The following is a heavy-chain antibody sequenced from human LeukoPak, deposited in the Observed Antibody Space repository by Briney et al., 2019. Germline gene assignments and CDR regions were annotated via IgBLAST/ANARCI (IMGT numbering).Heavy chain of an antibody. V-gene: IGHV1-3*01. CDR2: ISAGNGNT. CDR3: ARDSGSGSNDY. CDR1: GYTFTSYA. Sequence: ASVKVSCKASGYTFTSYAIHWVRQAPGQRLEWMGWISAGNGNTKYSQNFQGRVTFISNTSATTAFMELSSLRSEDAAVYYCARDSGSGSNDYWGQGTLVPVSS. J-gene: IGHJ4*02. D-gene: IGHD1-26*01.